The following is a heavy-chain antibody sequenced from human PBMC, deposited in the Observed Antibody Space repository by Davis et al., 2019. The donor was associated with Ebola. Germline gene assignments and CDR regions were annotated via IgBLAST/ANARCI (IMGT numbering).Heavy chain of an antibody. D-gene: IGHD6-19*01. CDR1: AGSFSTYY. V-gene: IGHV4-59*01. CDR2: SYYSGTT. CDR3: ARGSQWLGPDY. Sequence: SETLSLTCTVSAGSFSTYYWTWARQPPGKGLEWAAYSYYSGTTNYNPSLRGRVTISVDTSKKHFTLKLGSVTAADTAVYYCARGSQWLGPDYWGQGTLVTVSS. J-gene: IGHJ4*02.